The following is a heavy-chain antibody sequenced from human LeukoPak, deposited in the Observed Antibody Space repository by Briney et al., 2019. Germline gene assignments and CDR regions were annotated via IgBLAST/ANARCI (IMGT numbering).Heavy chain of an antibody. CDR2: ISSSGSTI. J-gene: IGHJ4*02. V-gene: IGHV3-11*01. CDR1: GFTFSDYY. Sequence: GGSLRLSCAASGFTFSDYYMSWIRQAPGKGLGWVSYISSSGSTIYYADSVKGRFTISRDNAKNSLYLQMNSLRAEDTAVYYCARGLGSSWPSYYFDYWGQGTLVTVSS. CDR3: ARGLGSSWPSYYFDY. D-gene: IGHD6-13*01.